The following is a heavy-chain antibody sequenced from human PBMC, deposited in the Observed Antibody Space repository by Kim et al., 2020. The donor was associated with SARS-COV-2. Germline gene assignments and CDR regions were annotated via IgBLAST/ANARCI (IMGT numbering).Heavy chain of an antibody. V-gene: IGHV3-9*01. CDR2: ISWNSGSI. CDR3: AKDRLAGTLAYFDY. D-gene: IGHD6-19*01. CDR1: GFTFDDYA. J-gene: IGHJ4*02. Sequence: GGSLRLSCAASGFTFDDYAMHWVRQAPGKGLEWVSGISWNSGSIGYADSVKGRFTISRDNAKNSLYLQMNSLRAEDTALYYCAKDRLAGTLAYFDYWGQGTLVTVSS.